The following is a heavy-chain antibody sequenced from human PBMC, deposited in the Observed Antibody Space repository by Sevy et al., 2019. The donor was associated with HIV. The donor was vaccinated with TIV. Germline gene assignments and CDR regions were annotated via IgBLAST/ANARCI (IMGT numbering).Heavy chain of an antibody. CDR2: MNPDSGNT. CDR3: AREWGLELELPHSWLGY. CDR1: GYTFISYD. D-gene: IGHD1-7*01. V-gene: IGHV1-8*01. J-gene: IGHJ4*02. Sequence: ASVKVSCKASGYTFISYDINWVRQATGQGLEWIGWMNPDSGNTGSAQKFQGRVTMTRNTSIATAYMELSGLRSEDTAVYYCAREWGLELELPHSWLGYWGQGTLVTVSS.